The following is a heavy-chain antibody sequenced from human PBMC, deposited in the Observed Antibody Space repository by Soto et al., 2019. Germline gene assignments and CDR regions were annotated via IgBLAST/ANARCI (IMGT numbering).Heavy chain of an antibody. J-gene: IGHJ4*02. V-gene: IGHV3-33*01. CDR2: IWYDGSNK. Sequence: GGSLRLSCAASGFTFSSYGMHWVRQAPGKGLEWVAVIWYDGSNKYYADSVKGRFTISRDNSKNMLYLQMNSLRAEDTSVYYCARDPGQQLAEYYFDYWGQGTLVTVSS. CDR3: ARDPGQQLAEYYFDY. D-gene: IGHD6-13*01. CDR1: GFTFSSYG.